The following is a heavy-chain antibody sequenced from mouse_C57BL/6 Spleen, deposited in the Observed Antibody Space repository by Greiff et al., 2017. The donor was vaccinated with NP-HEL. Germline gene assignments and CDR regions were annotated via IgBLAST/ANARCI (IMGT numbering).Heavy chain of an antibody. CDR1: GYAFSSSW. J-gene: IGHJ1*03. CDR2: IYPGDGDT. Sequence: VQLQQSGPELVKPGASVKISCKASGYAFSSSWMNWVKQRPGKGLEWIGRIYPGDGDTNYNGKFKGKATLTADKSSSTAYMQLSSLTSEDSAVYFCARVEGPGVWGTGTTVTVSS. V-gene: IGHV1-82*01. CDR3: ARVEGPGV.